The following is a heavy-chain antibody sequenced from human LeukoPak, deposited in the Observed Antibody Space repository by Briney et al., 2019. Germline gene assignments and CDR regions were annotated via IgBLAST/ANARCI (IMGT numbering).Heavy chain of an antibody. V-gene: IGHV4-39*01. CDR2: IYYRGST. J-gene: IGHJ3*01. CDR3: AKAGVRYFDSSGLYAFDF. CDR1: GGSISSTSYY. D-gene: IGHD3-22*01. Sequence: SETLSLTCAVSGGSISSTSYYWDWIRQPPGKGLEWIGTIYYRGSTYHNPSLKSRVPMSVDTSRNQFSLKLSSVDAADMAVYYCAKAGVRYFDSSGLYAFDFWGQGTTVTVSS.